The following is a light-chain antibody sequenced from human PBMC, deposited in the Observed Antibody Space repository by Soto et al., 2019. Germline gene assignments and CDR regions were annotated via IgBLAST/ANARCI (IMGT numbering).Light chain of an antibody. Sequence: QSALTQPASVSGSPGQSITISCTRTSSNVESYNLVSWYQHPPCKAPKLIIYEGSERPSGVSNRFSGAQSGHSASLTISGLQAEDEADYYCSSYAGAVVFGGGTKLTVL. CDR1: SSNVESYNL. V-gene: IGLV2-23*01. J-gene: IGLJ2*01. CDR3: SSYAGAVV. CDR2: EGS.